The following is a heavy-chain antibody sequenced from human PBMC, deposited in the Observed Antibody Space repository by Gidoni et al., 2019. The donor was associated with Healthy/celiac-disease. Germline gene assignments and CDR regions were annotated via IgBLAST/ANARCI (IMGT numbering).Heavy chain of an antibody. J-gene: IGHJ6*03. Sequence: EVQLFESGGGLVQPGGSLRLSCAASGFTFSSHAMSWVRQAPGKGLEWVSAISGSGGSTYYADSVKGRFTISRDNSKNTLYLQMNSLRAEDTAVYYCAKGATVTTLDYYYYMDVWGKGTTVTVSS. CDR2: ISGSGGST. D-gene: IGHD4-17*01. CDR1: GFTFSSHA. CDR3: AKGATVTTLDYYYYMDV. V-gene: IGHV3-23*01.